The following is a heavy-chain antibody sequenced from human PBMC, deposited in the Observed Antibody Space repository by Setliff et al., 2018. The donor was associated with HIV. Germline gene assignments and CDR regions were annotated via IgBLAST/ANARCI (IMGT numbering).Heavy chain of an antibody. Sequence: GGSLRLSCATSGFTFSNYGMHWVRQAPGKGLEWVTFIHYDGRDQYYADSVKGRFTISRDNSKNTLYLQMKSLRAEDTAVYYCATDNGPSYSMDIWGQGTTVTVSS. J-gene: IGHJ6*02. CDR1: GFTFSNYG. CDR3: ATDNGPSYSMDI. V-gene: IGHV3-30*02. D-gene: IGHD2-21*01. CDR2: IHYDGRDQ.